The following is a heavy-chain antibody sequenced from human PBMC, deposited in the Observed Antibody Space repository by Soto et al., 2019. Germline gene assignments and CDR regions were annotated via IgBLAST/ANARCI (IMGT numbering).Heavy chain of an antibody. CDR2: FSSGGGGT. Sequence: GGSLRLSCAASGFTVSNYAMSWVRQAPGKGLEWVSTFSSGGGGTYYADSVKGRFTISRDNSKNTLSLQMNSLRAEDTAVYYCTKANRYCSGANCFTFDYWGLGTLVTVSS. D-gene: IGHD2-15*01. CDR3: TKANRYCSGANCFTFDY. V-gene: IGHV3-23*01. CDR1: GFTVSNYA. J-gene: IGHJ4*02.